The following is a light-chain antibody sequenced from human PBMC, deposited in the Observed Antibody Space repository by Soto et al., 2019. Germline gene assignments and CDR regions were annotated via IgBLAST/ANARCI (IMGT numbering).Light chain of an antibody. Sequence: QSVLTQPPSVSGAPGQRVTISCTGSSSNIGAGYDVHWYQQLPGTAPKLLIYVNSNRPSGVPDRFSGSKSGTSASLAITGLQPEDEADYYCCSYADTYTYLFGPGTKLTVL. CDR1: SSNIGAGYD. J-gene: IGLJ1*01. V-gene: IGLV1-40*01. CDR2: VNS. CDR3: CSYADTYTYL.